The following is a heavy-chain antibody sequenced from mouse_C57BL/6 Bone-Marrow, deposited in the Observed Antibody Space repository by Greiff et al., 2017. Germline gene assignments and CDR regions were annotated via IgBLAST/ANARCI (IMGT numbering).Heavy chain of an antibody. J-gene: IGHJ1*03. V-gene: IGHV1-9*01. CDR3: AGASCEWDHDWYIEV. D-gene: IGHD4-1*01. CDR1: GYTFTGYW. Sequence: QVQLKQSGAELMKPGASVKLSCKATGYTFTGYWIEWVKQRPGHGLEWIGEILPGSGSTNYNEKFKGKATFTADTSSNTAYMQLSSLTTEDSAILYCAGASCEWDHDWYIEVWGTGTPVTVSA. CDR2: ILPGSGST.